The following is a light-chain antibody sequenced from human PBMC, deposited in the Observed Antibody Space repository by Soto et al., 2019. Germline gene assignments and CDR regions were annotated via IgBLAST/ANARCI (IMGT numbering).Light chain of an antibody. CDR1: SSNIGSNT. J-gene: IGLJ1*01. V-gene: IGLV1-44*01. CDR3: AAWDDSLNGYV. Sequence: QSVLTHPLSASGTPGQRVTIFCSGSSSNIGSNTVNWYQQLPGTAPKLLIYSNNQRPSGVPDRFSGSKSGTSASLAISGLQSEDEDDYYCAAWDDSLNGYVFGTGTKVTVL. CDR2: SNN.